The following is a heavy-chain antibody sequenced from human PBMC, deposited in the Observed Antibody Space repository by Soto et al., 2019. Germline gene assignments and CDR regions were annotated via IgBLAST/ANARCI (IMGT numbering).Heavy chain of an antibody. CDR3: ARGFDPFDY. V-gene: IGHV4-31*03. CDR2: IYYSGTT. Sequence: PSETLSLTCTVSGGSISSGGYYWSWIRQHPGKGLEWIGYIYYSGTTYSNPSLKSRVIISVDTSKNQFSLKLSSVTAADTAVYYCARGFDPFDYWAQGTLVTVSS. J-gene: IGHJ4*02. CDR1: GGSISSGGYY.